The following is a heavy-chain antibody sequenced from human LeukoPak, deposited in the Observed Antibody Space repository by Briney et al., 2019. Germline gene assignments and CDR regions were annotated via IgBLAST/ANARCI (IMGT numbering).Heavy chain of an antibody. CDR1: GYTFTGYY. CDR3: ARGARPGVVNHDAFDI. Sequence: ASVKVSCKVSGYTFTGYYINWVRQAPGQGLEWMGWINPNSGGTNYAQKFQGRVTMTRNTSISTAYMELSSLRSDDTAVYYCARGARPGVVNHDAFDIWGQGTMVTVSS. D-gene: IGHD3-3*01. J-gene: IGHJ3*02. CDR2: INPNSGGT. V-gene: IGHV1-2*02.